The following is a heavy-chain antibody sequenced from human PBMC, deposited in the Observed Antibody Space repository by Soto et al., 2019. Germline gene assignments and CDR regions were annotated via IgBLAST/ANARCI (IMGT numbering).Heavy chain of an antibody. CDR1: GFTFDEYA. Sequence: EVQLVESGGGLVQPGRSLRLSCAASGFTFDEYAMHWVRQAPGKGLEWVTGITWNSGSTGYADSVKGRFTISIDNAKNFLFLQMNSLRVEDTALYYCVQVSAAGGGGDTFHVWGQGTMVTV. CDR2: ITWNSGST. CDR3: VQVSAAGGGGDTFHV. V-gene: IGHV3-9*01. J-gene: IGHJ3*01. D-gene: IGHD3-16*01.